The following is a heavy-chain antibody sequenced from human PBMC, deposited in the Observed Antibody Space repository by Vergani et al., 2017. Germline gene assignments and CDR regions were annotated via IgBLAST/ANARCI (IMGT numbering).Heavy chain of an antibody. CDR3: ARAAAAALDY. Sequence: QVQLQESGPGLVKPSQTLSLTCTVSGGSISSGSYYWSWIRQPAGKGLEWIWRISTSGSTNYNPSLKSRVTISLDTSKNQFSLKLNSLTAADTAVYYCARAAAAALDYWGQGTLVTVSS. D-gene: IGHD6-13*01. CDR1: GGSISSGSYY. CDR2: ISTSGST. V-gene: IGHV4-61*02. J-gene: IGHJ4*02.